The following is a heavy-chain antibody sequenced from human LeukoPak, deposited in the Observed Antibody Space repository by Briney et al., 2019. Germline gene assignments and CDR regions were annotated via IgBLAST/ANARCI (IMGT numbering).Heavy chain of an antibody. CDR2: IRYDGSNK. CDR1: GFTFSSYG. Sequence: GGSLRPSWAASGFTFSSYGMHWVRHAPGKGLEWVAFIRYDGSNKYYADSVKGRFTISRDNSKNTLYLQMNSLRAEDTAVYYCAKDHLLYSSGLDAFDIWGQGTMVTVSS. J-gene: IGHJ3*02. D-gene: IGHD6-19*01. V-gene: IGHV3-30*02. CDR3: AKDHLLYSSGLDAFDI.